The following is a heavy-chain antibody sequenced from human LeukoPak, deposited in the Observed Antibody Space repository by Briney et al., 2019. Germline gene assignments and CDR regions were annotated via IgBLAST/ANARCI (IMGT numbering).Heavy chain of an antibody. CDR1: GYSFSTYW. J-gene: IGHJ4*02. CDR2: IYPGDSDT. Sequence: GESLKISCRGSGYSFSTYWIAWVRQMPGKGLEWMGIIYPGDSDTKYSPSFQGQVTISADKSISTAYLQWSSLKASDTAMYYCASHLKYGLGSYFGYWGQGTLVTVSS. D-gene: IGHD3-10*01. V-gene: IGHV5-51*01. CDR3: ASHLKYGLGSYFGY.